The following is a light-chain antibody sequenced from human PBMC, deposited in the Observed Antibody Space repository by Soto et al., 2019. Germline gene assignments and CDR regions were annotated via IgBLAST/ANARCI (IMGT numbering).Light chain of an antibody. Sequence: VLTQPPSTSASLGASDTLTCTLSSGYSDYKVAWYQQREGKGPIFVMRVGTCGIEGSKGDGIPDRVSVSGSGLNRYVTITKIQEDDDGDYRCGLGHGIRRNFVGVFGGGTTLPVL. CDR3: GLGHGIRRNFVGV. CDR2: VGTCGIEG. J-gene: IGLJ2*01. CDR1: SGYSDYK. V-gene: IGLV9-49*01.